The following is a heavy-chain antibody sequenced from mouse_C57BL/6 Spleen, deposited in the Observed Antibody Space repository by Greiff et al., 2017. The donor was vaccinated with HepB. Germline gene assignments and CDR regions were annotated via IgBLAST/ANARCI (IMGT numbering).Heavy chain of an antibody. Sequence: EVQGVESGGGLVQPKGSLKLSCAASGFSFNTYAMNWVRQAPGKGLEWVARIRSKSNNYATYYADSVKDRFTISRDDSESMLYLQMNNLKTEDTAMYYCVRHYYGSSYVIAMDYWGQGTSVTVSS. V-gene: IGHV10-1*01. D-gene: IGHD1-1*01. CDR1: GFSFNTYA. CDR2: IRSKSNNYAT. J-gene: IGHJ4*01. CDR3: VRHYYGSSYVIAMDY.